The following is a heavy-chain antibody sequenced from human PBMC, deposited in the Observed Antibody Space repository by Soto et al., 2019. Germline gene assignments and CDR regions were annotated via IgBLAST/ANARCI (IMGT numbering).Heavy chain of an antibody. D-gene: IGHD3-3*01. CDR1: GFTFSSYA. CDR2: ISYDGSNK. J-gene: IGHJ6*02. Sequence: PGGSLRLSCAASGFTFSSYAMHWVRQAPGKGLEWVAVISYDGSNKYYADSVKGRFTISRDNSKNTLYLQMNSLRAEDTAVYYCAKDNYDFWSGYYPDTNYYYYGMDVWGQGTTVTVSS. V-gene: IGHV3-30-3*01. CDR3: AKDNYDFWSGYYPDTNYYYYGMDV.